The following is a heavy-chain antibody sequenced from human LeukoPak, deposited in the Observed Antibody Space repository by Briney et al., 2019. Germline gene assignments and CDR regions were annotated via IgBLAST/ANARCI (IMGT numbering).Heavy chain of an antibody. CDR2: IYQSGST. V-gene: IGHV4-38-2*02. Sequence: SETLSLTFSVSGYSISSGYYWGWIRQPPGKGLEWIGSIYQSGSTYYNPSLKSRVTMSVDTSKNQFSLKLSSVTAADTAVYYCARVGLLSGSYYGGFGYWGQGTLVTVSS. J-gene: IGHJ4*02. D-gene: IGHD1-26*01. CDR1: GYSISSGYY. CDR3: ARVGLLSGSYYGGFGY.